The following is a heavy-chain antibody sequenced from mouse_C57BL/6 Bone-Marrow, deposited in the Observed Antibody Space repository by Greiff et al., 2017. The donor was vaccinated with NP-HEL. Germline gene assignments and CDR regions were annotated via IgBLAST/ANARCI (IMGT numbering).Heavy chain of an antibody. J-gene: IGHJ2*01. CDR3: TTPYFDY. V-gene: IGHV14-4*01. CDR2: IDPENGDT. Sequence: DVQLQESGAELVRPGASVKLSCTASGFNIKDDYMHWVKQRPEQGLEWIGWIDPENGDTEYASKFQGKATITADTSSNTAYLQLSSLTSEDTAVYYCTTPYFDYWGQGTTLTVSS. CDR1: GFNIKDDY.